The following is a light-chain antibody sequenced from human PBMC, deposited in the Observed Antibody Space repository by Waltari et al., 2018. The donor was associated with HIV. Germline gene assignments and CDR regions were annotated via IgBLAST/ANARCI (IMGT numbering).Light chain of an antibody. CDR1: TLGDTY. CDR3: QAWDSHNVI. Sequence: SYDLTQPPSVSVSPGQPAIITCSGDTLGDTYASWYQQRPGQSPVLVIYEDVKRPSGIPERFSGSNSGNTATLTIGGTQAMDESDYYCQAWDSHNVIFGGGTKLTVL. CDR2: EDV. V-gene: IGLV3-1*01. J-gene: IGLJ2*01.